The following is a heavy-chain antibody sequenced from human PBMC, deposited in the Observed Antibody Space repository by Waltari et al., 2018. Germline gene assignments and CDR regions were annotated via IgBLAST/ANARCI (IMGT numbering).Heavy chain of an antibody. CDR1: GFTFSSYS. Sequence: EVQLVEYGGGLVKPGGSLRLSCAASGFTFSSYSMNWVRQAPGKGLEWVSSISSSTSYIYYAYSVKGRFTISRDNAKNSLYLQMNSLRAEDTAVYYCARDLTAVASRGYWGQGTLVTVSS. CDR3: ARDLTAVASRGY. CDR2: ISSSTSYI. V-gene: IGHV3-21*01. J-gene: IGHJ4*02. D-gene: IGHD6-19*01.